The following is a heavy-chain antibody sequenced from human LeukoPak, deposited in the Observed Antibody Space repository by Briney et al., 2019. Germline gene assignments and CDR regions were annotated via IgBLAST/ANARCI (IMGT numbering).Heavy chain of an antibody. V-gene: IGHV1-2*02. J-gene: IGHJ4*02. CDR3: ATGSGTYSPDY. CDR1: GYTFAGQY. D-gene: IGHD3-10*01. CDR2: INPNSGDT. Sequence: GASVKVSCKASGYTFAGQYLHWVRQAPGQGLEWMGWINPNSGDTNYAQNFQGRVTMTRDTSISTAYMELSRLTSDDTAVHYCATGSGTYSPDYWGQGTLVTVSS.